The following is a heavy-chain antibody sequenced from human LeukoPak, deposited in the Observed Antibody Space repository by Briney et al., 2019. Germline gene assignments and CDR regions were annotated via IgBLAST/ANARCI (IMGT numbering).Heavy chain of an antibody. CDR2: INPISGAT. D-gene: IGHD1-26*01. CDR3: ARVRPVIEWERPILDY. V-gene: IGHV1-2*02. CDR1: GYTFTGYY. J-gene: IGHJ4*02. Sequence: ASLKVSCKASGYTFTGYYMHWVRQAPGQGLEWMGCINPISGATYYAQKIQGVATTTRATTISTAYMQLSRLRSDDTAVYYCARVRPVIEWERPILDYWGRGTLHSVSS.